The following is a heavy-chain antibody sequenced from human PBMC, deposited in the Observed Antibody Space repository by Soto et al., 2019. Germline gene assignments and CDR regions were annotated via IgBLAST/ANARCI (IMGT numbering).Heavy chain of an antibody. V-gene: IGHV1-2*02. CDR1: GGTFSRYT. CDR2: INPNSGGT. Sequence: ASVKVSCKASGGTFSRYTITWVRQAPGQGLEWMGWINPNSGGTNYAQKFQGRVTMTRDTSISTAYMELSRLRSDDTAVYYCARTTGRTYWGQGTLVTVSS. D-gene: IGHD1-1*01. CDR3: ARTTGRTY. J-gene: IGHJ4*02.